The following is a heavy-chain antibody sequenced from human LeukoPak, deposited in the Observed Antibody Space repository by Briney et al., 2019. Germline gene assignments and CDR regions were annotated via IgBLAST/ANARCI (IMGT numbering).Heavy chain of an antibody. CDR3: ARGAAYSSRSVGGY. CDR1: GYTFTGYY. V-gene: IGHV1-2*02. CDR2: INPNSGDT. Sequence: ASVKVSCKASGYTFTGYYMHWVRQAPGQGLEWMGWINPNSGDTNYAQKFQGRVNMTRETSISTAYMELSRLRSDDTAVYYCARGAAYSSRSVGGYWGQGTLVTVSS. D-gene: IGHD6-13*01. J-gene: IGHJ4*02.